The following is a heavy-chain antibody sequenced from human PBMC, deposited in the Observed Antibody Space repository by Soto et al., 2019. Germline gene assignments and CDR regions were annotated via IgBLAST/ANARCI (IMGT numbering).Heavy chain of an antibody. CDR2: INTGNGIS. J-gene: IGHJ5*02. CDR3: AREWFGSFDP. Sequence: ASVKVSCKASGHSFSSYAIHLVRQAPGQRLEWMGWINTGNGISKYSQKFQGRVTITRDTSASTAYMELSSLRSEDTAVYYCAREWFGSFDPWGQGTLVTVSS. V-gene: IGHV1-3*04. CDR1: GHSFSSYA. D-gene: IGHD3-10*01.